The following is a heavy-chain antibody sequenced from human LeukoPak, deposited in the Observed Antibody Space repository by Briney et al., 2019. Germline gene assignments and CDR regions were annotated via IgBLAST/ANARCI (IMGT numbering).Heavy chain of an antibody. CDR2: IYYSGST. D-gene: IGHD6-13*01. CDR3: ARGRYSSSWFDY. J-gene: IGHJ4*02. V-gene: IGHV4-59*01. Sequence: SETLSLTCTVSGGFISSYYWSWIRQPPGKGLEWIGYIYYSGSTNYNPSLKSRVTISVDTSKNQLSLKVTSVAAADTAVYYCARGRYSSSWFDYWGQGTLVTVSS. CDR1: GGFISSYY.